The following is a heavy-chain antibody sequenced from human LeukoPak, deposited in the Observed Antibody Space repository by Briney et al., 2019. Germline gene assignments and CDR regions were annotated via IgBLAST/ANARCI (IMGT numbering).Heavy chain of an antibody. D-gene: IGHD5-18*01. CDR2: ISVGGTT. V-gene: IGHV3-23*01. J-gene: IGHJ4*02. CDR1: GFTFTSHA. Sequence: GGSLRLSCAASGFTFTSHAMSWVRQAPGKGLEWVSCISVGGTTYYADSVKGRFTMSRDNSKNTLDLQMNTLSAEDTAVYYCAKETRRGYSYGYFDSRGQGTLVTVSS. CDR3: AKETRRGYSYGYFDS.